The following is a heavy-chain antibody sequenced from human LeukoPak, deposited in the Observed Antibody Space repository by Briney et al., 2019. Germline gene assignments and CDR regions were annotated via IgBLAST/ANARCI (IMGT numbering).Heavy chain of an antibody. CDR1: GFTFSSYG. CDR2: IRYDGSNK. Sequence: PGRSLRLSCAGSGFTFSSYGMHRVRQAPGKGLEWVAFIRYDGSNKYYADSVKGRFTISRDNSKNTLYLEMNSLRAEDTAVYYCAKDEVWSPQPWGQGTLVTVSS. D-gene: IGHD3-3*01. V-gene: IGHV3-30*02. J-gene: IGHJ4*02. CDR3: AKDEVWSPQP.